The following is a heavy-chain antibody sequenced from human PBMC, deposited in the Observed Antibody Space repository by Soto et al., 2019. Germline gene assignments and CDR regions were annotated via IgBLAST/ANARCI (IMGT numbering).Heavy chain of an antibody. CDR3: ARVVVAATPHLYFDL. D-gene: IGHD2-15*01. V-gene: IGHV4-59*01. J-gene: IGHJ2*01. Sequence: SETLSLTCTVSGGSISSYYWSWIRQPPGKGMEWIGYIYYSGSTNYNPSLKRRVTISVDTSKNQFSLKLSSVTAAYTAVYYFARVVVAATPHLYFDLWGRGTLVTVSS. CDR2: IYYSGST. CDR1: GGSISSYY.